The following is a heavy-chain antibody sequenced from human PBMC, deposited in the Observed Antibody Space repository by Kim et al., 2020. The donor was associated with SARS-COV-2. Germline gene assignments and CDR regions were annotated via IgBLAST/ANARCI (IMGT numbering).Heavy chain of an antibody. CDR1: GFTVSSNY. CDR3: ARVVAVAGHLDY. J-gene: IGHJ4*02. V-gene: IGHV3-53*01. Sequence: GGSLRLSCAASGFTVSSNYMSWVRQAPGKGLEWVSVIYSGGSTYYADSVKGRFTISRDNSKNTLYLQMNSLRAEDTAVYYCARVVAVAGHLDYWGQGTLVTVSS. CDR2: IYSGGST. D-gene: IGHD6-19*01.